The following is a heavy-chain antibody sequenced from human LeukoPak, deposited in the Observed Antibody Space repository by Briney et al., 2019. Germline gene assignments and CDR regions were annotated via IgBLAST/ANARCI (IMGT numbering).Heavy chain of an antibody. V-gene: IGHV1-18*01. CDR3: ARDVLGERARPRLGPNWFDP. D-gene: IGHD3-10*01. J-gene: IGHJ5*02. Sequence: ASVKVSCKASGYTFTSYGISWVHQAPGQGLEWMGWISAYNGNTNYAQKLQGRVTITTDTSTSTAYIELRGLRSDDTAVYYCARDVLGERARPRLGPNWFDPWGQRTLVSASS. CDR2: ISAYNGNT. CDR1: GYTFTSYG.